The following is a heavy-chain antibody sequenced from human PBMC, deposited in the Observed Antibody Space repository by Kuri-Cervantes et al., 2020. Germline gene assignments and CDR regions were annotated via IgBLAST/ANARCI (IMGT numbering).Heavy chain of an antibody. J-gene: IGHJ5*02. CDR3: ASRNSSSSSDR. V-gene: IGHV3-9*01. CDR2: ISWNSGSM. CDR1: GFPFHDYA. Sequence: SLKISCAASGFPFHDYAMHWVRQAPGKGLEWVSGISWNSGSMGYVDSVKGRFTISRDNAKNSLYLQMNSLRAEDTAVYYCASRNSSSSSDRWGQGTLVTVSS. D-gene: IGHD6-6*01.